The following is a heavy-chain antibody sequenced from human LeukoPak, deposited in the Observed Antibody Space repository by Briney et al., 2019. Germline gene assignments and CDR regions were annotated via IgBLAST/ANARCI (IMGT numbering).Heavy chain of an antibody. CDR2: IYHSGST. V-gene: IGHV4-38-2*02. CDR3: ARDSYSYGFNWFDP. CDR1: GYSISSGYY. Sequence: SETLSLTCTVSGYSISSGYYWGWIRQPPGKGLEWIGSIYHSGSTYYNPSLKSRVTISVDTSKNQFSLKLSSVTAADTAVYYCARDSYSYGFNWFDPWGQGTLVTVSS. D-gene: IGHD5-18*01. J-gene: IGHJ5*02.